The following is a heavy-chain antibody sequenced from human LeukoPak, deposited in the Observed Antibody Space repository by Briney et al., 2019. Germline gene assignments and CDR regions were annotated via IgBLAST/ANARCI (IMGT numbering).Heavy chain of an antibody. Sequence: GGSLRLSCAASGFTFSDYYMSWIRQAPGKGLEWVSYISSSGSTIYYADSVKGRFTISRDNAKNSLYLQMNSLRAEDTAVYYCAREPTYYYGSGSYYTNYYYYYMDVWGKGTTVTVSS. D-gene: IGHD3-10*01. CDR2: ISSSGSTI. V-gene: IGHV3-11*04. J-gene: IGHJ6*03. CDR1: GFTFSDYY. CDR3: AREPTYYYGSGSYYTNYYYYYMDV.